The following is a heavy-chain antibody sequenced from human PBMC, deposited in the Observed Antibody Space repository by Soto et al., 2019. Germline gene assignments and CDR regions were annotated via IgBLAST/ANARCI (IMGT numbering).Heavy chain of an antibody. Sequence: GGSLRLSCAASGFTFSDYYMTWIRQAPGKGLEWVSYIDNSGTIKYYADSVKGRFTISRDNTKNSLSLQMNSLGAEDTAIYYCARIEGDCSGGSRYPGGSDYWSQGA. CDR3: ARIEGDCSGGSRYPGGSDY. CDR1: GFTFSDYY. J-gene: IGHJ4*02. V-gene: IGHV3-11*01. D-gene: IGHD2-15*01. CDR2: IDNSGTIK.